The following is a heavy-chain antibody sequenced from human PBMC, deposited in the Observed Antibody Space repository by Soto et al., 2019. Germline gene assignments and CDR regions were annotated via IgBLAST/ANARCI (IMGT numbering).Heavy chain of an antibody. J-gene: IGHJ4*02. CDR1: GFTFSSYG. Sequence: GGSLRLSCAASGFTFSSYGMHWVRQAPGKGLEWVAVIWYNGCNKYYADSVKGRFTISRDNSKNTLYLQMNSLGAENAAVYYRARDGTNDILTGYSIDDWGQGTLVTVSS. CDR2: IWYNGCNK. CDR3: ARDGTNDILTGYSIDD. V-gene: IGHV3-33*01. D-gene: IGHD3-9*01.